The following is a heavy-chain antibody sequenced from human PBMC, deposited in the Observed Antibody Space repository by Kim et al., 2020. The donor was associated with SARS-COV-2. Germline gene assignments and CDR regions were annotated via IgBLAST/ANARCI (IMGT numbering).Heavy chain of an antibody. Sequence: AQKCQGRVTIPADESTSTAYMELSSLRSEDTAVYYCAISVEYQLLYFDYWGQGTLVTVSS. CDR3: AISVEYQLLYFDY. J-gene: IGHJ4*02. V-gene: IGHV1-69*01. D-gene: IGHD2-2*01.